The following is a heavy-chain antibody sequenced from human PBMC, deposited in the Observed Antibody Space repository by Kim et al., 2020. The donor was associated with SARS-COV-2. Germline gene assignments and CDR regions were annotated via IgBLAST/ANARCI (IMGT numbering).Heavy chain of an antibody. CDR2: IKSKTDGGTT. Sequence: GSLRLSCAASGFTFSNAWMSWVRQAPGKGLEWVGRIKSKTDGGTTDYAAPVKGRFNISRDDSKNTLYLQMNSLKTEDTAVYYCTTDPPVLRYFDWPDYYGMDVWGQGTTVTVSS. V-gene: IGHV3-15*01. D-gene: IGHD3-9*01. CDR3: TTDPPVLRYFDWPDYYGMDV. J-gene: IGHJ6*02. CDR1: GFTFSNAW.